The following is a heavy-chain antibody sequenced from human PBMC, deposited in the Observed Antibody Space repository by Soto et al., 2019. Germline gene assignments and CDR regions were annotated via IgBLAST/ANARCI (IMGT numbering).Heavy chain of an antibody. Sequence: EVHLVESGGGLVQPGRSLRLSCAASGFTFDHYAMHWVRQAPGKGLEWVSGINWNSGSVRYADSVKGRFTISRDNAKNTLPLQINSLRFEDTAVYYCAKDVFWRGGVYLVGDDWGQGPLVTFSS. D-gene: IGHD3-10*01. CDR2: INWNSGSV. V-gene: IGHV3-9*01. CDR3: AKDVFWRGGVYLVGDD. CDR1: GFTFDHYA. J-gene: IGHJ4*02.